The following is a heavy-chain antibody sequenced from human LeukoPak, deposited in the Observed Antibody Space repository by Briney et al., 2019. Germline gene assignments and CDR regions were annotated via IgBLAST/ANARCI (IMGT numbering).Heavy chain of an antibody. D-gene: IGHD1-26*01. V-gene: IGHV3-7*01. CDR2: IKQDGSEK. CDR3: ASLVGGNFDY. CDR1: EFTFSSYW. Sequence: GGSLRLSCAASEFTFSSYWVSWVRQAPGKGLEWVANIKQDGSEKYYVDSVKGRFTISRDNAKNSLYLQMNSLRAEDTAVHYCASLVGGNFDYWGQGTLVTVSS. J-gene: IGHJ4*02.